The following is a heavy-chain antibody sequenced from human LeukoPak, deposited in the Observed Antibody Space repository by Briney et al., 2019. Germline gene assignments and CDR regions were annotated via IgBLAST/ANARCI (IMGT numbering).Heavy chain of an antibody. CDR3: ARDQDGGNSPSDYFDY. D-gene: IGHD4-23*01. V-gene: IGHV4-30-4*08. CDR2: IYSSGTT. J-gene: IGHJ4*02. CDR1: GGSVSSGDYY. Sequence: SQTLSLTCTVSGGSVSSGDYYWSWIRQHPGKGLDWIGYIYSSGTTYYNPSLKSRLTISVDTSKNQFSLKLSSVTAADTAVYYCARDQDGGNSPSDYFDYWGQGTLVTVSS.